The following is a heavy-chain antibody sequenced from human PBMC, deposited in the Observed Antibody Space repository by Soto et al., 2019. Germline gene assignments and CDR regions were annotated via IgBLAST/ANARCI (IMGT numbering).Heavy chain of an antibody. CDR2: IYYSGST. CDR1: GGSISRYS. J-gene: IGHJ3*02. CDR3: VRDQYDYGDYESPSYAFDI. Sequence: ASETLSLTCTVSGGSISRYSWSWIRQPPGKGLEWIGYIYYSGSTNYNPSLKSRVTISVDTSKNQFSLKLSSVTAADTAVYYCVRDQYDYGDYESPSYAFDIWGQGTMVTVSS. V-gene: IGHV4-59*01. D-gene: IGHD4-17*01.